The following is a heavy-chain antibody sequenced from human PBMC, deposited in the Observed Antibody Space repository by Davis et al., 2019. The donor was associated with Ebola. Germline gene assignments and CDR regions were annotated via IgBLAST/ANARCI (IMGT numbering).Heavy chain of an antibody. Sequence: GESLKISCIASGFGFSDDWVHWVRQPPGKGLQWVARINPDWSFTGYVESVKGRFIIYRDNSKNTLYLQMNSLIVEDTAVYFCARFGSAWSRSYWGQGTLVTVSS. J-gene: IGHJ4*02. V-gene: IGHV3-74*01. CDR2: INPDWSFT. CDR1: GFGFSDDW. D-gene: IGHD6-19*01. CDR3: ARFGSAWSRSY.